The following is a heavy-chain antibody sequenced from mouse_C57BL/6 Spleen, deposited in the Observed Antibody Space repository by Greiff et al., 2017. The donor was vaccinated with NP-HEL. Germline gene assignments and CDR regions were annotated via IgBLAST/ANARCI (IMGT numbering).Heavy chain of an antibody. J-gene: IGHJ1*03. V-gene: IGHV1-52*01. CDR2: IDPSDSET. Sequence: QVQLQQPGAELVRPGSSVKLSCKASGYTFTSYWMHWVKQRPIQGLEWIGNIDPSDSETHYNQKFKDKATLTVDKSSSTAYMQLSSLTSEDSAVYYCARLIITTVVATRYFDVWGTGTTVTVSS. D-gene: IGHD1-1*01. CDR1: GYTFTSYW. CDR3: ARLIITTVVATRYFDV.